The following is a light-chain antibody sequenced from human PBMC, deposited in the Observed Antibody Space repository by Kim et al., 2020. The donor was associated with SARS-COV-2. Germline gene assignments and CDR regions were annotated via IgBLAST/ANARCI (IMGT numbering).Light chain of an antibody. CDR3: QAWDSSTAV. CDR1: KLGDKY. J-gene: IGLJ2*01. Sequence: VSPGQTASITCSGDKLGDKYACCYQQKPGQSPVLVIYQDNKRPSGIPERFSGSNSGNTATLTISGTQAMDEADYYCQAWDSSTAVFGGGTQLTVL. V-gene: IGLV3-1*01. CDR2: QDN.